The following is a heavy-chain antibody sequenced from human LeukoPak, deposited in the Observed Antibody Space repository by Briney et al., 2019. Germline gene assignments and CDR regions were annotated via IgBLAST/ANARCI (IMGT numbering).Heavy chain of an antibody. V-gene: IGHV3-11*04. CDR1: GFTVSSNY. CDR3: ARDTPLYADSPDAFDI. D-gene: IGHD2/OR15-2a*01. CDR2: IGGSGSTV. Sequence: GGSLRLSCAASGFTVSSNYMSWVRQAPGKGLEWVSYIGGSGSTVYYADSVKGRFTTSRDNAKNSLYLQMNSLREEDTAVYYCARDTPLYADSPDAFDIWGQGTMVTVSS. J-gene: IGHJ3*02.